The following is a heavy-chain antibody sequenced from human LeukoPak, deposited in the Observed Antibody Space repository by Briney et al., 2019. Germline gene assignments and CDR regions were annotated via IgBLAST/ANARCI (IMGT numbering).Heavy chain of an antibody. CDR1: GFTFTTYW. CDR2: IKGDGSST. Sequence: GSLRLSCAASGFTFTTYWMHWVRQTPRKGLVWVSRIKGDGSSTSYADSVKGRFTISRDNAKNTVYLQMNSLRAEDTAVYYCARGGLFAYYFDYWGQGTLVTVSS. V-gene: IGHV3-74*01. J-gene: IGHJ4*02. CDR3: ARGGLFAYYFDY. D-gene: IGHD3-10*02.